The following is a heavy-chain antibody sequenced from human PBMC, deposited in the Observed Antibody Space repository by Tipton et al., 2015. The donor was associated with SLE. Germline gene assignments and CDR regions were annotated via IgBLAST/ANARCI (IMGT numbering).Heavy chain of an antibody. V-gene: IGHV4-59*01. Sequence: LRLSCTVSGGSISSYYWSWIRQPPGKGLEWIGYIYYSGSTNYNPSLKSRVTISVDTSKNQFSLKLSSVTAADTAVHYCARDAHREYSGYDDIYYYYGMDVWGQGTTVTVSS. CDR1: GGSISSYY. CDR2: IYYSGST. CDR3: ARDAHREYSGYDDIYYYYGMDV. J-gene: IGHJ6*02. D-gene: IGHD5-12*01.